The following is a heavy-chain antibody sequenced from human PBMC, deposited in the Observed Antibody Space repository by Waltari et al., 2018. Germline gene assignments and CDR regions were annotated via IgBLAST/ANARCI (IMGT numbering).Heavy chain of an antibody. CDR3: ARGDSSPYYYYYMDV. CDR1: GYTFTGYY. J-gene: IGHJ6*03. Sequence: QVQLVQSGAEVKKPGASVKVSCKASGYTFTGYYMHWVRQAPGQGLEWMGWNNPNSGGTNYAQKVQGRVTMTRETSISTAYMELSRLRSDDTAVYYCARGDSSPYYYYYMDVWGKGTTVTVSS. D-gene: IGHD6-13*01. CDR2: NNPNSGGT. V-gene: IGHV1-2*02.